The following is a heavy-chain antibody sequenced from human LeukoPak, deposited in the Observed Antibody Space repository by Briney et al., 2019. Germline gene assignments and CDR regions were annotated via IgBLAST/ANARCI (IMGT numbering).Heavy chain of an antibody. CDR3: AQKAPYDISPDFDY. J-gene: IGHJ4*02. Sequence: GGSLRLSCAASGFTFDDYAMHWVRQAPGKGLEWVSGISWNSGSIGYADSVKGRFTISRDNAKNSLYLQMNSLRAEDTALYFCAQKAPYDISPDFDYWGQGTLVTVSS. D-gene: IGHD3-9*01. CDR1: GFTFDDYA. V-gene: IGHV3-9*01. CDR2: ISWNSGSI.